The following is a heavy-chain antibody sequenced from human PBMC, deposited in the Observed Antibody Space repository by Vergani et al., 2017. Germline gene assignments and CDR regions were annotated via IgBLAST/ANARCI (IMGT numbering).Heavy chain of an antibody. V-gene: IGHV3-30-3*01. D-gene: IGHD3-16*01. Sequence: QVQLVESGGGVVQPGRSLRLSCAASGFTFSSYAMHWVRQAPGKGLEWVAVISYDGSNKYYEDSVKGRFTISRDNSKNTLYLQMNSLRAEDTAVYYCARTFGHDAFDIWGQGTMVTVSS. CDR2: ISYDGSNK. CDR1: GFTFSSYA. CDR3: ARTFGHDAFDI. J-gene: IGHJ3*02.